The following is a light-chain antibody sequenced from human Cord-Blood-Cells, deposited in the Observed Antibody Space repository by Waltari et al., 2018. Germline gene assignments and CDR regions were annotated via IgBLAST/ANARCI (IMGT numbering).Light chain of an antibody. Sequence: QSALTQPASVSGSPGQSITISCTGTSSDVGSYNLVSWYQQHPGKAPKLMIYECSKRPSGVSNRCSGSKSGNTASLTISGLRAEDEADYDCCSYAGSSTWVVGGGTKLTVL. CDR1: SSDVGSYNL. CDR3: CSYAGSSTWV. J-gene: IGLJ3*02. CDR2: ECS. V-gene: IGLV2-23*01.